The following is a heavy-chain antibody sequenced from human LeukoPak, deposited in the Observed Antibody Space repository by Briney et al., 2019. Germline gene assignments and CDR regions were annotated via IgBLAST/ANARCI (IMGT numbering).Heavy chain of an antibody. CDR3: AKDRAGAN. CDR2: ISGSGNVT. CDR1: GFTFAKYA. J-gene: IGHJ4*02. Sequence: PGGSLKLSCVGSGFTFAKYAMTWVREAPGKGLERVSVISGSGNVTYYAESVKGRFTISRDNSKRTLYLQMDSLRADDTAIYYCAKDRAGANWGQGTLVLVSS. V-gene: IGHV3-23*01.